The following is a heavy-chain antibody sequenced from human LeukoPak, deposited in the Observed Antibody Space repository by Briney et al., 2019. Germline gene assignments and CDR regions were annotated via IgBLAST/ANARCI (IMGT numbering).Heavy chain of an antibody. CDR3: ARVSEYYADAFDI. Sequence: GGSLRLSCAASGFTFSSYSMNWVRQAPGKGLEWVSSISSSSSYIYYADSVKGRFTISRDNSKNTLYLQMNSLRAEDTAVYYCARVSEYYADAFDIWGQGTMVTVSS. V-gene: IGHV3-21*01. CDR2: ISSSSSYI. J-gene: IGHJ3*02. D-gene: IGHD2/OR15-2a*01. CDR1: GFTFSSYS.